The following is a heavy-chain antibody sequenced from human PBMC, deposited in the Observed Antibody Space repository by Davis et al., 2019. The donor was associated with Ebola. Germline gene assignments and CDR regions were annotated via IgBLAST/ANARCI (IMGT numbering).Heavy chain of an antibody. V-gene: IGHV4-39*01. CDR1: GGSISSSSYY. D-gene: IGHD5-24*01. CDR3: ARHTRRDGYQWVGY. CDR2: IYYSGST. Sequence: PSETLSLTCTVPGGSISSSSYYWGWIRQPPGKGLEWIGSIYYSGSTYYNPSLKSRVTISVDTSKNQFSLKLSSVTAADTAVYYCARHTRRDGYQWVGYWGQGTLVTVSS. J-gene: IGHJ4*02.